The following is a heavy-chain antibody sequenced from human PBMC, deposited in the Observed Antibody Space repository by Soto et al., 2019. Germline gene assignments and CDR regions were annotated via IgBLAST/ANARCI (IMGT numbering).Heavy chain of an antibody. CDR3: AKSSGSHGMDV. D-gene: IGHD1-26*01. CDR1: GFTFSSYG. V-gene: IGHV3-30*18. J-gene: IGHJ6*02. Sequence: GGSLRLSCAASGFTFSSYGMHWVRQAPGKGLEWVAVISYDGSNKYYADSVKGRFTISRDNSKNTLYLQMNSLRAEDTAVYYCAKSSGSHGMDVWGQGTTVTVSS. CDR2: ISYDGSNK.